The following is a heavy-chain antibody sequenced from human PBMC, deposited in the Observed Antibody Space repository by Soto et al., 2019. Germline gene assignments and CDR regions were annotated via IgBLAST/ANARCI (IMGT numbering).Heavy chain of an antibody. V-gene: IGHV5-51*01. CDR1: GYSFTSNW. CDR2: IYPGDSDT. Sequence: GESLKISCKGSGYSFTSNWIGWVRQMPGKGLEWMGIIYPGDSDTRYSPPFQGQVTISADKSISTAYLQWSRLKASDSAMYYCARMDSSALGIDYWGQGTLVTVSS. D-gene: IGHD3-22*01. CDR3: ARMDSSALGIDY. J-gene: IGHJ4*02.